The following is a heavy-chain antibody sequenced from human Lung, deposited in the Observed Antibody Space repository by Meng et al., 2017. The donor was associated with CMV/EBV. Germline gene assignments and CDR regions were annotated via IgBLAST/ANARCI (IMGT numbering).Heavy chain of an antibody. J-gene: IGHJ4*02. V-gene: IGHV3-11*04. Sequence: GGSLRLXCAASGFPFSNYYMSWIRLAPGKGLEWISYISGDGSDLFYGDSVRGRFTISRDNAKNSLYLQINSLRVEDTAVYYCVRDILRVGITYYFDYWGQGKXV. CDR2: ISGDGSDL. D-gene: IGHD1-26*01. CDR3: VRDILRVGITYYFDY. CDR1: GFPFSNYY.